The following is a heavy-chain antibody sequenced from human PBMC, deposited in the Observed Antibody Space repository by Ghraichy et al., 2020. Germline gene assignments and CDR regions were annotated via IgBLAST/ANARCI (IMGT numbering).Heavy chain of an antibody. CDR1: GFTFSDYS. CDR3: ARDRTRFDS. J-gene: IGHJ4*02. V-gene: IGHV3-48*02. Sequence: GESLNISCAASGFTFSDYSMHWVRQAPGKGLEWVSCITSSGAIYYADSLKGRFTISRDIAKSSLYLQMTTLRDADTAVYYCARDRTRFDSWGQGTLVTVSS. CDR2: ITSSGAI. D-gene: IGHD2-2*01.